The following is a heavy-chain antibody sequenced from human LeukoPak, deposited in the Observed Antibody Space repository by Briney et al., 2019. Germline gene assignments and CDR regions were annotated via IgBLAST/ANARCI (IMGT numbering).Heavy chain of an antibody. Sequence: SETLSLXCAVSGYSISSGYYWGWIRQPPGKGLEWIGSMYHSGSTYYNPSLKSRVSISVDTSKNQFSLKLSSVTAADTAVYSCARSRQGWWLLDYWGQGTLVTVSS. V-gene: IGHV4-38-2*01. J-gene: IGHJ4*02. CDR1: GYSISSGYY. CDR3: ARSRQGWWLLDY. CDR2: MYHSGST. D-gene: IGHD5-12*01.